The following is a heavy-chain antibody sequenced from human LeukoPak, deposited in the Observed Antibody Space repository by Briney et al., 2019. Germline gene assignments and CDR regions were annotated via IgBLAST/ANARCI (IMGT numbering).Heavy chain of an antibody. D-gene: IGHD5-18*01. V-gene: IGHV4-59*01. J-gene: IGHJ4*02. Sequence: SETLSLTCTVSGGSISRYYWSWIRRPPGKGLEWIGYIDDSGNTDYNPSLKSQVTISVDRSKNQLSLKLSFVTAADTAVYYCARGAAGYSYGWGQGTLVTVSS. CDR2: IDDSGNT. CDR3: ARGAAGYSYG. CDR1: GGSISRYY.